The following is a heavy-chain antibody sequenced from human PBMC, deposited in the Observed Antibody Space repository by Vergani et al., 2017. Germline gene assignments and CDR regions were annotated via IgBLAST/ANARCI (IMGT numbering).Heavy chain of an antibody. CDR1: GFTPSYYG. CDR2: ISYDGTQK. CDR3: ATKSCGTPGCQIGYFRE. D-gene: IGHD1-1*01. V-gene: IGHV3-30*03. J-gene: IGHJ1*01. Sequence: QVHLVESGGGVVQPGRSLRLFCVVSGFTPSYYGMHWVRQAPGKGLEGVAVISYDGTQKYYADSVKGRFTISRDNSKSTLYLQMNSLRTEDTAVYYCATKSCGTPGCQIGYFREWGQGTLVTVSS.